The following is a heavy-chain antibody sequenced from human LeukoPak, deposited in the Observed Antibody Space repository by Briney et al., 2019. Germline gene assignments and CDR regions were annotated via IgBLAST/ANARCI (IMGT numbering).Heavy chain of an antibody. CDR3: ASSGWHTYFDY. Sequence: SETLSLTCTVSGGSISSGGYYWSWIRQHPGTGLEWIGHIYYSGSTYYNPSLKSRVTISVDTSKNQFSLKLSSVTAADTAVYYCASSGWHTYFDYWGQGTLVTVSS. CDR1: GGSISSGGYY. D-gene: IGHD6-19*01. V-gene: IGHV4-31*03. J-gene: IGHJ4*02. CDR2: IYYSGST.